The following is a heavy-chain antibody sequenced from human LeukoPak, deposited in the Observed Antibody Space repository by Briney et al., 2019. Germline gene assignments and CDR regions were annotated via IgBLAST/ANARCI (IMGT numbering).Heavy chain of an antibody. CDR3: ARAEYYYGSGSYSGIDY. D-gene: IGHD3-10*01. J-gene: IGHJ4*02. V-gene: IGHV3-48*02. Sequence: GGSLRLSCAASGFTFSSYSMNWVRQAPGKGLEWVSYISSSSSTIYYADSVKGRFTISRDNAKNSLYLQMNSLRDEDTAVYYCARAEYYYGSGSYSGIDYWGQGTLVTVSS. CDR2: ISSSSSTI. CDR1: GFTFSSYS.